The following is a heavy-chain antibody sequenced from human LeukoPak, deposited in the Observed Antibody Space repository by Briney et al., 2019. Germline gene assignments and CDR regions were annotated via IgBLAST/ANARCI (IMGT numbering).Heavy chain of an antibody. CDR3: ASHPPLRRYYYYMDV. CDR2: ISGSGGST. V-gene: IGHV3-23*01. Sequence: GGSLRLSCPASGFTFSSYAMSWVRQAPGKGLEWVSAISGSGGSTYYADSVKGRFTISRDNSKNTLYLQMNSLRAEDTAVYYCASHPPLRRYYYYMDVWGKGTTVTVSS. J-gene: IGHJ6*03. CDR1: GFTFSSYA.